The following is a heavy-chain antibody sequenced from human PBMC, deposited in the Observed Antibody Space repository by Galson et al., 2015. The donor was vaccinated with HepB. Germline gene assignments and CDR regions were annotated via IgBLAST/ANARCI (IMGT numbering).Heavy chain of an antibody. CDR2: IKQDGSEK. J-gene: IGHJ4*02. Sequence: SLRLCCAVSGVTYDNYWMSWVRQAPGRGVEWVANIKQDGSEKYDVDSVEGRSTVSRDNAKKTLYLDMNALSVEDTAVYYCARGWDTDVTSNFDYWGQGALVTVSS. D-gene: IGHD5-18*01. CDR3: ARGWDTDVTSNFDY. CDR1: GVTYDNYW. V-gene: IGHV3-7*03.